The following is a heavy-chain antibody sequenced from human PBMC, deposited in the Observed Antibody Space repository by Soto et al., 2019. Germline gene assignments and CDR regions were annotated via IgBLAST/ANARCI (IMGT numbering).Heavy chain of an antibody. J-gene: IGHJ5*02. V-gene: IGHV2-5*02. D-gene: IGHD3-3*01. CDR1: GFSLSTSGVG. CDR2: IYWDDDK. CDR3: AHRNRYDFWTYNCFDP. Sequence: QITLKESGPTLVKPTQTLTLTCTFSGFSLSTSGVGVGWIRQPPGKALEWLALIYWDDDKRYSPSLKSRLTITKDTSKNQVVLTMTNMDPVDTATYYCAHRNRYDFWTYNCFDPWGQGTLVTVSS.